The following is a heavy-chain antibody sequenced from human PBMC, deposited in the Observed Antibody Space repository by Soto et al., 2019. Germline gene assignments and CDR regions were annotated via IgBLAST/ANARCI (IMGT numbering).Heavy chain of an antibody. CDR2: IIPIFGTA. J-gene: IGHJ6*02. CDR1: GGTFSSYA. CDR3: ARTHQQLVPLVYYGMDV. V-gene: IGHV1-69*13. Sequence: ASVKVSCKASGGTFSSYAISWVRQAPGQGLEWMGGIIPIFGTANYAQKFQGRVTITADESTSTAYMELSSLRSEDTAVYYCARTHQQLVPLVYYGMDVWGQGTTVTVSS. D-gene: IGHD6-13*01.